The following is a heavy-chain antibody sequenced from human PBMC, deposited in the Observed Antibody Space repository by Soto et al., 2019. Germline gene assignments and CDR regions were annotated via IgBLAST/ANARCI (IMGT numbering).Heavy chain of an antibody. CDR1: GGTFSSYA. J-gene: IGHJ6*02. CDR3: ARGLVPAAIRRGWRDYYYYGMDV. Sequence: AASVKVSCKASGGTFSSYAISWVRQAPGQGLEWMGGIIPIFGTANYAQKFQGRVTITADESTSTAYMELSSLRSEDTAVYYCARGLVPAAIRRGWRDYYYYGMDVWGQGTTVTVSS. D-gene: IGHD2-2*01. CDR2: IIPIFGTA. V-gene: IGHV1-69*13.